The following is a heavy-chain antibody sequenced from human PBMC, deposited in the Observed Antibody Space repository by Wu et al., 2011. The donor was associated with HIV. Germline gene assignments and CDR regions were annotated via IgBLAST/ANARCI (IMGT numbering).Heavy chain of an antibody. D-gene: IGHD1-14*01. J-gene: IGHJ6*03. V-gene: IGHV1-8*01. CDR2: MSPKSGET. CDR1: GYNFFRSD. CDR3: ARGFGLITHFYYYYLDV. Sequence: QVQLVQSGAEVKKPGASVKVSCEASGYNFFRSDINWVRQTPGQGLEWMGWMSPKSGETGYAQKFQGRINMTSNTALGIAYMELTNLTSEDTASYYCARGFGLITHFYYYYLDVWGKGTTLIVSS.